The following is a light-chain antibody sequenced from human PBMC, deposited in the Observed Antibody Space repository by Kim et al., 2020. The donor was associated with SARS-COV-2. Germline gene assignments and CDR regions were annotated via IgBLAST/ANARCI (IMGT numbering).Light chain of an antibody. V-gene: IGKV1-5*03. J-gene: IGKJ1*01. Sequence: DMQMTQSPSTLSASVGDRVTISCRASQTISSSLAWYQQKAGKAPKLLIYKASSVESGVPSRFSGSGSGTEFTLTISSLQPDDFATYYCQQHDSSPWTFGQGTKVEIK. CDR3: QQHDSSPWT. CDR2: KAS. CDR1: QTISSS.